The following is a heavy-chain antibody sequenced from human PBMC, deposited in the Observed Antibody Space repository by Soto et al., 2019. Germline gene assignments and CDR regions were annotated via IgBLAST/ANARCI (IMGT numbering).Heavy chain of an antibody. Sequence: EVQLVESGGGLVKPGGSLRLSCAASGFTFSSYSMNWVRQVPGKGLEWVSSISSSSSYIYYADSVKGRFTISRDNAKNSLCLQMNSLRAEDTAVYYCARDEGGLWFGELLYNYGMDVWGQGTTVTVSS. CDR2: ISSSSSYI. V-gene: IGHV3-21*01. CDR3: ARDEGGLWFGELLYNYGMDV. D-gene: IGHD3-10*01. CDR1: GFTFSSYS. J-gene: IGHJ6*02.